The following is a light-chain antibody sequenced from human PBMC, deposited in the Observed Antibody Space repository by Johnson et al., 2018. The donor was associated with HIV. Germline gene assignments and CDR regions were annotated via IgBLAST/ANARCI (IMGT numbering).Light chain of an antibody. J-gene: IGLJ1*01. CDR1: SSNIGNNY. CDR2: DSY. CDR3: GTWDSSLSAYV. Sequence: QSVLTQPPSVSAAPGQKVTISCSGSSSNIGNNYVSWYQQLPGTAPKLLIYDSYKRPSGIPDRFSGSTSGTSATLGITGLQTGDKADYYCGTWDSSLSAYVFGTGTKVTVL. V-gene: IGLV1-51*01.